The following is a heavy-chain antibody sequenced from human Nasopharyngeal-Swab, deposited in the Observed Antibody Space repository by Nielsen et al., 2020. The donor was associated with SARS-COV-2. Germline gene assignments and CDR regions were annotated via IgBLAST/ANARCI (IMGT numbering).Heavy chain of an antibody. Sequence: WVRQAPGQGLEWMGWINTNTGNPTYAQGFTGRFVFSLDTSVSTAYVQISSLKAEDTAVYYCACRYNWNDDWFDPWGQGTLVTVSS. V-gene: IGHV7-4-1*02. CDR3: ACRYNWNDDWFDP. D-gene: IGHD1-1*01. CDR2: INTNTGNP. J-gene: IGHJ5*02.